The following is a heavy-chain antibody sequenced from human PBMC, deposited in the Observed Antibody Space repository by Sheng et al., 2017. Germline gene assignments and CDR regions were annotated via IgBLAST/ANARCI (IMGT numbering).Heavy chain of an antibody. CDR3: ARFTTEMATISY. CDR2: ISYDGSNK. Sequence: QVQLVESGGGVVQPGRSLRLSCAASGFTFSSYAMHWVRQAPGKGLEWVAVISYDGSNKYYADSVKGRFTISRDNSKNTLYLQMNSLRAEDTAVYYCARFTTEMATISYWGQGTLVTVSS. D-gene: IGHD5-12*01. J-gene: IGHJ4*02. CDR1: GFTFSSYA. V-gene: IGHV3-30-3*01.